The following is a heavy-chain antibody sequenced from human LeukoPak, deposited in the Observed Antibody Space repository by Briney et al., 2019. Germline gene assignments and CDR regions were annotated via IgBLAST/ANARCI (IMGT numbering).Heavy chain of an antibody. Sequence: TLSLTCTVSGGSISSGGYYWSWIRQHPGKGLEWIGYIYYSGSTYYNPSLKSRVTISVDTSKNQFSLKLSSVSAADTAVYYCARDATPSNYGDYYYYMDVWGKGTTVTVSS. V-gene: IGHV4-31*03. D-gene: IGHD4-11*01. CDR3: ARDATPSNYGDYYYYMDV. CDR1: GGSISSGGYY. J-gene: IGHJ6*03. CDR2: IYYSGST.